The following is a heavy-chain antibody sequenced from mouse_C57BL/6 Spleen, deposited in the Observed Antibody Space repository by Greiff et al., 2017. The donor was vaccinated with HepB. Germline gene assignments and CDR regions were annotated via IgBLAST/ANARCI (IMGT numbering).Heavy chain of an antibody. V-gene: IGHV1-54*01. CDR2: INPGSGGT. CDR3: ARDYYGSSYVYFDY. CDR1: GYAFTNYL. Sequence: LQESGAELVRPGTSVKVSCKASGYAFTNYLIEWVKQRPGQGLEWIGVINPGSGGTNYNEKFKGKATLTADKSSSTAYMQLSSLTSEDSAVYCCARDYYGSSYVYFDYWGQGTTLTVSS. D-gene: IGHD1-1*01. J-gene: IGHJ2*01.